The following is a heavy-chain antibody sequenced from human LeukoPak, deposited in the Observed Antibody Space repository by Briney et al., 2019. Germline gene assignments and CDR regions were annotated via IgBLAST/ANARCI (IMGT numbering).Heavy chain of an antibody. CDR1: GFTFNTYI. D-gene: IGHD6-6*01. J-gene: IGHJ4*02. CDR2: VSGSGSYV. Sequence: GGSLRLSCAASGFTFNTYIMNWVRQAPGRGLEWVSSVSGSGSYVRYVDSMASRFTISRDNTKNSLFLQMNSLRADDTAVYYCVRGNGSSEGPFDHWGQGTLVTVSS. CDR3: VRGNGSSEGPFDH. V-gene: IGHV3-21*01.